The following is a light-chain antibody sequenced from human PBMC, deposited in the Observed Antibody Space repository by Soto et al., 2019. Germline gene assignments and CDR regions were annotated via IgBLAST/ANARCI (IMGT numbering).Light chain of an antibody. CDR3: QQYNSWPPWT. J-gene: IGKJ1*01. Sequence: EIVMTQSPATLSVSPGERATLSCRASQSVSTNLAWYQQRPGQAPRLLIYGASTRATGIPARFSGSGSGTEFTLTISSLQSEDFAVYYCQQYNSWPPWTFGQGPKVDIK. V-gene: IGKV3-15*01. CDR1: QSVSTN. CDR2: GAS.